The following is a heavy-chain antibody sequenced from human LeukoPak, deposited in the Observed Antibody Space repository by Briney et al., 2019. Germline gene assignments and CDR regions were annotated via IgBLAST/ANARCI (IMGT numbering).Heavy chain of an antibody. J-gene: IGHJ5*02. D-gene: IGHD1-26*01. Sequence: SETLSLTCTVSGGSISSYYWSWIRQPPGKGLEWIGYIYYSGSTNYNPSLKSRVTISVDTSKNQFSLKLSSVTAADTAVYYCARAVRIVGFDPWGQGTLVTVSS. V-gene: IGHV4-59*01. CDR2: IYYSGST. CDR3: ARAVRIVGFDP. CDR1: GGSISSYY.